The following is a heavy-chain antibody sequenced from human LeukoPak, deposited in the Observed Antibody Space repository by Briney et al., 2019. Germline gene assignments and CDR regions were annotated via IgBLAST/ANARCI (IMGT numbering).Heavy chain of an antibody. D-gene: IGHD4-17*01. V-gene: IGHV3-23*01. CDR1: GFTFSTYV. CDR2: ISGSGGNT. Sequence: PGGSLRLSCAASGFTFSTYVMSWVRQAPGKGLGWVSDISGSGGNTHYADSVKGRFTISRDNSKNTLYLQMSSLRAEDTALYYCATEKRSTTAYDYWGQGTLVTVSS. CDR3: ATEKRSTTAYDY. J-gene: IGHJ4*02.